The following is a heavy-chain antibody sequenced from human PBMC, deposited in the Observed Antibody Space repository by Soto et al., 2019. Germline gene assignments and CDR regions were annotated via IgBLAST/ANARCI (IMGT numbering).Heavy chain of an antibody. CDR3: ARVGDYSSGWSLDY. CDR2: VNHSGST. V-gene: IGHV4-34*01. J-gene: IGHJ4*02. Sequence: QVQLQQWGAGLLKPSETLSLTCAVYGESLSGYYWSWIRQPPGKGLEWIGEVNHSGSTNYNPSLKGRVTISVDTSSKNQFFLKLRSVTAADTAVYYCARVGDYSSGWSLDYWGQGTLVTVSS. CDR1: GESLSGYY. D-gene: IGHD6-19*01.